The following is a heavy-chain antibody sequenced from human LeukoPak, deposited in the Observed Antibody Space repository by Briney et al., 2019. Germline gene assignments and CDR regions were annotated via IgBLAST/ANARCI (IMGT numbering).Heavy chain of an antibody. V-gene: IGHV3-21*01. Sequence: GGSLRLSCAASGFIFSSYSMNWVRQAPGKGLEWVSYISSSGDYIYQADSLKGRFTISRDNAKNSLYLQMNSLRAEDTAVYYCARDCNYSSSLDVIDYWGQGTLVTVSS. D-gene: IGHD2-2*01. CDR3: ARDCNYSSSLDVIDY. CDR1: GFIFSSYS. J-gene: IGHJ4*02. CDR2: ISSSGDYI.